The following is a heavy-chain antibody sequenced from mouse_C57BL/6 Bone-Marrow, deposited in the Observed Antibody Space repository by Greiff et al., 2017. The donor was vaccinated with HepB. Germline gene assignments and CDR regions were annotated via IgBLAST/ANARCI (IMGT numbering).Heavy chain of an antibody. CDR3: ARAGGYYYGSSDWYFDV. CDR2: INYDGSST. V-gene: IGHV5-16*01. Sequence: EVKLVESEGGLVQPGSSMKLSCTASGFTFSDYYMAWVRQVPEKGLEWVANINYDGSSTYYLDSLKSRFIISRDNAKNILYLQMSSLKSEDTATYYCARAGGYYYGSSDWYFDVWGTGTTVTVSS. D-gene: IGHD1-1*01. J-gene: IGHJ1*03. CDR1: GFTFSDYY.